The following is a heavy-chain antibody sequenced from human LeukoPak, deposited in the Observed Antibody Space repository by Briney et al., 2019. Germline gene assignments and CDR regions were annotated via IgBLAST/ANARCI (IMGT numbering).Heavy chain of an antibody. Sequence: GGSLRLSCAASGFTFSSYEMNWVRQAPGKGLEWVSYISSSGSTIYYADSVKGRFTISRDNAKNSLYLQMNSLRAEDTAVYYRARRAGAYSHPYDYWGQGTLVTVSS. CDR1: GFTFSSYE. D-gene: IGHD4/OR15-4a*01. V-gene: IGHV3-48*03. CDR2: ISSSGSTI. CDR3: ARRAGAYSHPYDY. J-gene: IGHJ4*02.